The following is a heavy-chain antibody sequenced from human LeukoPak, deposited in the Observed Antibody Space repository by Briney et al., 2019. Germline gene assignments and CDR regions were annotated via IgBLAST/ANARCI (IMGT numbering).Heavy chain of an antibody. J-gene: IGHJ1*01. CDR2: IKTDGSEK. CDR3: ATYSSLNRREFQY. V-gene: IGHV3-7*01. D-gene: IGHD3-22*01. Sequence: GGSLRLSCEGSGFTFSNYWMGWVRQAPGKGLQWVANIKTDGSEKYYVDSVKGRFTISRDNAKDSLYLQMNSLRAEDTAVYYCATYSSLNRREFQYWGQGTLLTVSS. CDR1: GFTFSNYW.